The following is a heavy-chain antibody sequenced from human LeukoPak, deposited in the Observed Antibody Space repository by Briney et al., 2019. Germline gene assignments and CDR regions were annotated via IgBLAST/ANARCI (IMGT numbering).Heavy chain of an antibody. CDR3: AKGSSFDY. V-gene: IGHV3-9*03. Sequence: GGSLRLSCAASGFTFDDYAMHWVRQAPGKGLEWVSGISWNSGSIGYADFVKGRFTISRDNAKNSLYLQMNSLRAEDMALYYCAKGSSFDYWGQGTLVTVSS. J-gene: IGHJ4*02. D-gene: IGHD6-13*01. CDR1: GFTFDDYA. CDR2: ISWNSGSI.